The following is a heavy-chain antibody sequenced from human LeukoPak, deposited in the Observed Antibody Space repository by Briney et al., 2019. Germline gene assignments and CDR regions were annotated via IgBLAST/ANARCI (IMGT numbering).Heavy chain of an antibody. J-gene: IGHJ4*02. CDR3: ARDQYDTWSRRGNFDS. CDR2: IKLDGSEK. CDR1: GFTFGKYW. V-gene: IGHV3-7*03. D-gene: IGHD3-3*01. Sequence: GGSLRLSCVASGFTFGKYWMSWVRQAPGKGLEWVANIKLDGSEKNYVDSVKGRFTISGDNTKNSLYLQMNSLRVEDTAVFYCARDQYDTWSRRGNFDSWGQGTLVIVSS.